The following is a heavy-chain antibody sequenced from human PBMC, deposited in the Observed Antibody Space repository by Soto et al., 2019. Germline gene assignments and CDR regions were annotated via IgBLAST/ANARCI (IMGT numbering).Heavy chain of an antibody. Sequence: QLQLQESGPGLVKPSETLSLTCTVSGGSISSSSYYWGWIRQPPGKGLEWIGSIYYSGSTYYNPSLKSRVTISVDTSKNQFSLKLSSVTAADTAVYYCARHTEYDILTRGGWFDPWGQGTLVTVSS. CDR1: GGSISSSSYY. CDR3: ARHTEYDILTRGGWFDP. D-gene: IGHD3-9*01. J-gene: IGHJ5*02. V-gene: IGHV4-39*01. CDR2: IYYSGST.